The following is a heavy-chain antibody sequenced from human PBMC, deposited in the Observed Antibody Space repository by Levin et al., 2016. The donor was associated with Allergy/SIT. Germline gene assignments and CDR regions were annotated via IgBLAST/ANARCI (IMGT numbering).Heavy chain of an antibody. J-gene: IGHJ4*02. CDR3: ARDVGATIEGIDY. Sequence: GESLKISCAASGFTFSSYGMHWVRQAPGKGLEWVAVIWYDGSNKYYADSVKGRFTISRDNSKNTLYLQMNSLRAEDTAVYYCARDVGATIEGIDYWGQGTLVTVSS. D-gene: IGHD1-26*01. CDR1: GFTFSSYG. CDR2: IWYDGSNK. V-gene: IGHV3-33*08.